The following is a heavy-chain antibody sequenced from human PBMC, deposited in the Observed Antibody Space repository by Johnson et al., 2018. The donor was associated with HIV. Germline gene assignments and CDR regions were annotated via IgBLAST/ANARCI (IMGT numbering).Heavy chain of an antibody. CDR1: GFSFSSFA. J-gene: IGHJ3*02. V-gene: IGHV3-30-3*01. Sequence: QVQLVESGGGVVQPGRSLRLSCVASGFSFSSFAMHWVRQAPGKGLQLVAVMSFDETNSYDSDSVDVKGRFTISRDNSKNTMYLQMNSLRAEDTAVYYCAIIPPGGAGKGADAFDIWGQGTMVTVSS. D-gene: IGHD1-26*01. CDR2: MSFDETNS. CDR3: AIIPPGGAGKGADAFDI.